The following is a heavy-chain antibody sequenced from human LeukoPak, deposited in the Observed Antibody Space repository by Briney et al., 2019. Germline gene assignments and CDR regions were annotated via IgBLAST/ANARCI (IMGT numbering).Heavy chain of an antibody. CDR1: GGTFTSYA. V-gene: IGHV1-69*13. D-gene: IGHD3-3*01. CDR2: IIPIFGTA. CDR3: ARGFKGPLVDFGGNDY. J-gene: IGHJ4*02. Sequence: SVKVSCKASGGTFTSYAISWVRQAPGQGLEWMGGIIPIFGTANYAQKFQGRVTITADESTSTAYMELSSLRSEDTAVYYCARGFKGPLVDFGGNDYWGQGTLVTVSS.